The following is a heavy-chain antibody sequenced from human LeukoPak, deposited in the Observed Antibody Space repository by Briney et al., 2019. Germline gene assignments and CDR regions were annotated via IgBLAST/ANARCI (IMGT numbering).Heavy chain of an antibody. J-gene: IGHJ3*01. CDR1: GFTFSSYG. CDR2: INQDGSDM. CDR3: ARDFPGIGRGTFDF. V-gene: IGHV3-7*03. Sequence: GGSLRLSCAASGFTFSSYGMHWVRLTPGKGLEWVAKINQDGSDMYYVDSVKGRFFVSRDNARNLVHLQMNSLRVDDTAVYYCARDFPGIGRGTFDFWGQGTIIIVSS. D-gene: IGHD3-10*01.